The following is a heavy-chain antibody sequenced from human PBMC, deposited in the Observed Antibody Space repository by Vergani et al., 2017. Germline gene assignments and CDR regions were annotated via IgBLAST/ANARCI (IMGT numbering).Heavy chain of an antibody. D-gene: IGHD2-15*01. J-gene: IGHJ6*02. CDR3: ARVRGTPNYYYYYGMDV. V-gene: IGHV4-59*01. CDR2: IYYSGST. Sequence: QVQLQQWGAGLLKPSETLSLTCTVSGGSISSYYWSWIRQPPGKGLEWIGYIYYSGSTNYNPSLKSRVTISVDTSKNQFSLKLSSVTAADTAVYYCARVRGTPNYYYYYGMDVWGQGP. CDR1: GGSISSYY.